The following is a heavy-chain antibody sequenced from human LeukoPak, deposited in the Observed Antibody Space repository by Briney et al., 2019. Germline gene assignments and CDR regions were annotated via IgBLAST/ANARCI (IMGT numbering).Heavy chain of an antibody. CDR2: ISSDGSNK. J-gene: IGHJ4*02. D-gene: IGHD6-13*01. CDR1: GFTFSGYS. V-gene: IGHV3-30*04. Sequence: GGSLRLSCAASGFTFSGYSMHWVRQAPGKGLEWVAVISSDGSNKYYADSVKGRFTISRDNSKNTLYLQMNSLRAEDTAVYYCARDGWPGSSYYRPFDYWGQGTLVTVSS. CDR3: ARDGWPGSSYYRPFDY.